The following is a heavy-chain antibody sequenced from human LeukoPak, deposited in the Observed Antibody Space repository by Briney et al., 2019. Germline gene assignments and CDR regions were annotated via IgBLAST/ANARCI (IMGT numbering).Heavy chain of an antibody. Sequence: GESLKISCKGSGYSFTSYWIGWVRQMPGKGLEWMGIIYPGDSDTSYSPSFQGQATISADKSIKTAYLQWSSLKASGTAMYYCAKLPSNSPNAFDIWGKGTRVTVSS. D-gene: IGHD2/OR15-2a*01. CDR3: AKLPSNSPNAFDI. CDR2: IYPGDSDT. J-gene: IGHJ4*02. CDR1: GYSFTSYW. V-gene: IGHV5-51*01.